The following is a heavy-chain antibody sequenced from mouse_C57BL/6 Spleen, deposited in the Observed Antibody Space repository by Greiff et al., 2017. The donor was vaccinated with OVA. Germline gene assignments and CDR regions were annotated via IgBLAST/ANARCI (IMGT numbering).Heavy chain of an antibody. Sequence: QVQLQQSGAELVKPGASVKLSCKASGYTFTSYWMHWVKQRPGRGLEWIGRIDPNSGGTKYNEKFKSKATLTVDKPSSTAYMQLSSLTSEDSAVYYCAREERGWDVVWFAYWGQGTLVTVSA. J-gene: IGHJ3*01. CDR1: GYTFTSYW. V-gene: IGHV1-72*01. CDR2: IDPNSGGT. D-gene: IGHD4-1*01. CDR3: AREERGWDVVWFAY.